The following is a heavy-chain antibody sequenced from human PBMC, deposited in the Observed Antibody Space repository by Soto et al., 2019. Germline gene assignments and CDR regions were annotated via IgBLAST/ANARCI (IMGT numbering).Heavy chain of an antibody. Sequence: QVQLVESGGGVVQPGRSLRLSCAASGFTFSRYAMHWVRQAPGKGLEWVAVISSDGSNKYDADSVKGRFTISRDNSKNTLYLKMKSLRAEDTAVYYCARFKGCSGGTCYSYFDYWGQGTLVTVSS. D-gene: IGHD2-15*01. CDR3: ARFKGCSGGTCYSYFDY. V-gene: IGHV3-30-3*01. CDR2: ISSDGSNK. CDR1: GFTFSRYA. J-gene: IGHJ4*02.